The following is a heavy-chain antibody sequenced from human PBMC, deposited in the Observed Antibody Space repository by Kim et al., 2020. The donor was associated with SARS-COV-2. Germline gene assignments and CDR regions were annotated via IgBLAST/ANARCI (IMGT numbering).Heavy chain of an antibody. CDR2: NYPSGST. J-gene: IGHJ2*01. CDR3: ATLTVGYCGGDCSSFWYFDL. V-gene: IGHV4-39*01. CDR1: GGSISSSNYY. Sequence: SETLSLTCTVSGGSISSSNYYWGWVRQPPGKGLEWIGSNYPSGSTYYNPSLKSRVTISVDTSRNQFSLELSSVTAADTAIYYCATLTVGYCGGDCSSFWYFDLWGRGTLLTVSS. D-gene: IGHD2-21*02.